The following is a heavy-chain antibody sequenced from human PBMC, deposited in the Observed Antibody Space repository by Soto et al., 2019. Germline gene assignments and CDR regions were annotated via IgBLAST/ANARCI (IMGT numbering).Heavy chain of an antibody. Sequence: GPSVKVSCKASGYTFTSYGISWVRQAPGQGLEWMGWISAYNGNTNYAQKLQGRVTMTTDTSTSTAYMELRSLRSDDTAVYYCARAAFDLYYYSYYMDVWGKGTTVTVSS. CDR2: ISAYNGNT. V-gene: IGHV1-18*01. CDR1: GYTFTSYG. D-gene: IGHD3-9*01. J-gene: IGHJ6*03. CDR3: ARAAFDLYYYSYYMDV.